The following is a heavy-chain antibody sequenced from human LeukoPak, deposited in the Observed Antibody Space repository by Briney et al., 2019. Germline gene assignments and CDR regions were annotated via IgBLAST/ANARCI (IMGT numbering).Heavy chain of an antibody. CDR1: GFTFSSYW. CDR3: ARAIPDRGYSYGYYYYYGMDV. CDR2: INSDGTST. V-gene: IGHV3-74*01. Sequence: GGSLTLSCAASGFTFSSYWMHWLRQAPGKGLVWVSRINSDGTSTSYADSVKGRFTISRDNAKNTLYLQMNSLRAEDTAVYYCARAIPDRGYSYGYYYYYGMDVWGQGTTVTVSS. J-gene: IGHJ6*01. D-gene: IGHD5-18*01.